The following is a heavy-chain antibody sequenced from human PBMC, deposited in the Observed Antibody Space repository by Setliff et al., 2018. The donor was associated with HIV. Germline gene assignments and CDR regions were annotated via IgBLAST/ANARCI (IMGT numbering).Heavy chain of an antibody. CDR3: AREKRQIWSTDYYYHYGLDV. V-gene: IGHV4-4*02. Sequence: SETLSLTCAVSGGSISSDNWWTWVRQAPGKGLEWIGEIYHSEYTNYNPSLKSRVSMSVDKSKNQFPGKLTSVTAADTAVYYCAREKRQIWSTDYYYHYGLDVWGQGITVTVSS. D-gene: IGHD5-18*01. CDR1: GGSISSDNW. CDR2: IYHSEYT. J-gene: IGHJ6*02.